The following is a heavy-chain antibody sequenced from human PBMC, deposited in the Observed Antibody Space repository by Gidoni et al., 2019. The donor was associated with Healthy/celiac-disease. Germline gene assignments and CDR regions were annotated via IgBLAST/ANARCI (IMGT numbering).Heavy chain of an antibody. D-gene: IGHD3-3*01. V-gene: IGHV3-23*01. CDR1: GFTFSSYA. Sequence: EVQLLESGGGLVQPGGSLRLSCAASGFTFSSYAMSWVRQAPGQGLEWVSAISGSGGSTYYADSVKGRFTISRDNSKNTLYLQMNSLRAEDTAVYYCAKVEDFWSGYYYMDVWGKGTTVTVSS. CDR3: AKVEDFWSGYYYMDV. J-gene: IGHJ6*03. CDR2: ISGSGGST.